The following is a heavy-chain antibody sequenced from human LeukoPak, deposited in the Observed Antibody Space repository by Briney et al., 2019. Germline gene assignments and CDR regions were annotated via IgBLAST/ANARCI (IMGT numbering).Heavy chain of an antibody. V-gene: IGHV3-48*03. J-gene: IGHJ3*02. D-gene: IGHD3-9*01. Sequence: GGSLRLSCAASGFTFSSYEMNWVRQAPGKGLEWVSYISSSGSTIYYADSVKGRFTISRDNAKNSLYLQMNSLRAEDTAVYYCARDGGLRYFDWLLSDAFDIWGQGTMLTVSS. CDR1: GFTFSSYE. CDR3: ARDGGLRYFDWLLSDAFDI. CDR2: ISSSGSTI.